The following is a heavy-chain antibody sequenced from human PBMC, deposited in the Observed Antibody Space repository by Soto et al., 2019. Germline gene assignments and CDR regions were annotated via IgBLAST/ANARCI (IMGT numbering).Heavy chain of an antibody. V-gene: IGHV1-18*01. CDR2: ISAYNGNT. CDR1: GYTFTNYG. Sequence: QVQLVQSGAEVKKPGASVKVSCKASGYTFTNYGFSWVRQAPGQGLGWLGWISAYNGNTNYAQRLQGRVTMTTDTATITAFMKLRSLRTDDTAVYYCARDMRGDYIWGSYRSDLDYWGQGTMVTVSS. CDR3: ARDMRGDYIWGSYRSDLDY. D-gene: IGHD3-16*02. J-gene: IGHJ4*02.